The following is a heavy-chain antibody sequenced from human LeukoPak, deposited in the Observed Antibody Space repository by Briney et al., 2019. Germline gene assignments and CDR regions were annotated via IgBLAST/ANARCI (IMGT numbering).Heavy chain of an antibody. CDR3: ATGLRLSANYYGPGPINGWFDS. V-gene: IGHV4-34*01. CDR2: IDHSGST. J-gene: IGHJ5*01. Sequence: PSETLSLTCAVYGGSFSGYYWSWIRQPPGKGLEWIGEIDHSGSTNYNPSLKSRVTISVDTSKNQFSLKLSSVTAADTAVYYCATGLRLSANYYGPGPINGWFDSWGQGTLVTVSS. CDR1: GGSFSGYY. D-gene: IGHD3-10*01.